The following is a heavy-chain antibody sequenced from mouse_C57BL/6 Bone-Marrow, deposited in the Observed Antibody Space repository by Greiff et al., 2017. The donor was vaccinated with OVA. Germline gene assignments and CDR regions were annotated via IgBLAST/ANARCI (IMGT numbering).Heavy chain of an antibody. Sequence: EVQLQQSGPELVKPGASVKISCKASGYTFTDYYMNWVKQSHGKSLEWIGDINPNNGGTSYNQKFKGKATLTVDKSSSTAYMELRSLTSEDSAVDYCAREVYYGNSAMDYWGQGTSVTVSS. CDR2: INPNNGGT. J-gene: IGHJ4*01. V-gene: IGHV1-26*01. D-gene: IGHD1-1*02. CDR1: GYTFTDYY. CDR3: AREVYYGNSAMDY.